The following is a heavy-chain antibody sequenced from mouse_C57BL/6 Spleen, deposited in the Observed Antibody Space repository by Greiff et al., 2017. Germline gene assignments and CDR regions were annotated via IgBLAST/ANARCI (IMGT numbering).Heavy chain of an antibody. CDR3: ARGDWDDY. J-gene: IGHJ2*01. V-gene: IGHV1-82*01. Sequence: VQLKQSGPELVKPGASVKISCKASGYAFSSSWMNWVKQRPGKGLEWIGRIYPGDGDTNYNGKFKGKATLTADKSSSTAYMQLSSLTSEDSAVYFCARGDWDDYWGQGTTLTVSS. D-gene: IGHD4-1*01. CDR2: IYPGDGDT. CDR1: GYAFSSSW.